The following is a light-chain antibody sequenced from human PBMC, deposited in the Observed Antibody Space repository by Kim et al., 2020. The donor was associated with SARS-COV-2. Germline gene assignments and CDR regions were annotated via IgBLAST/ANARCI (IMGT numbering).Light chain of an antibody. CDR1: QSVSSY. V-gene: IGKV3-11*01. J-gene: IGKJ2*01. Sequence: EIVLTQSPATLSLSPGERATLSCRASQSVSSYLAWYQQKPGQAPRLLIYDASNRATGIPARFSGSGSGTDFILTISSLEPEDFVVYYCQQRSNWPPYTFGQGTKLEI. CDR2: DAS. CDR3: QQRSNWPPYT.